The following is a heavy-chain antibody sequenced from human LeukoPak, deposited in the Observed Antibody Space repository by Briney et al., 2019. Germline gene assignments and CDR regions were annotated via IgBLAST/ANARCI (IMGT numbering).Heavy chain of an antibody. CDR2: INPNSGGT. CDR1: GYTFTGYY. V-gene: IGHV1-2*06. D-gene: IGHD5-12*01. J-gene: IGHJ4*02. Sequence: ASVKVSCKASGYTFTGYYMHWVRQAPGQGLEWMGRINPNSGGTNYAQKFQGRVTMTRDTSISTAYMELSRLRPDDTAVYYCARVGYGGTKGLVDYWGQGTLVTVSS. CDR3: ARVGYGGTKGLVDY.